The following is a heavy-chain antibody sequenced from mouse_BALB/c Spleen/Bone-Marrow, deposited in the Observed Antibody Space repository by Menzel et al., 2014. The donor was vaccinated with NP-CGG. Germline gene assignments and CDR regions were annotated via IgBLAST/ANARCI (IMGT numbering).Heavy chain of an antibody. J-gene: IGHJ1*01. D-gene: IGHD1-1*01. V-gene: IGHV1-20*02. CDR3: AREGGYSYGSSPYFDV. CDR1: GYSFTGYF. CDR2: INPYNGDT. Sequence: VQLQQSGPELVKPGASVKISCKASGYSFTGYFMNWVMQSHGKSLEWIGRINPYNGDTFYNQKFKGKATLTVDKSSSTAHMELRSLASEDSAVYYCAREGGYSYGSSPYFDVWGAGTTVTVSS.